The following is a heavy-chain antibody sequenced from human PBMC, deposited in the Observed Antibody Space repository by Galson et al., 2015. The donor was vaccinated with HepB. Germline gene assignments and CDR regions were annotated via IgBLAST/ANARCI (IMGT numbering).Heavy chain of an antibody. J-gene: IGHJ4*02. Sequence: SLRLSCAASGFTFSSYAMSWVRQAPGKGLEWVSAISGSGGSTYYADSVKGRFTISRDNSKNTLYLQMNSLRAEDTAVYYCAKDSSMVRGVIDYWGQGTLVTVSS. CDR1: GFTFSSYA. D-gene: IGHD3-10*01. CDR2: ISGSGGST. V-gene: IGHV3-23*01. CDR3: AKDSSMVRGVIDY.